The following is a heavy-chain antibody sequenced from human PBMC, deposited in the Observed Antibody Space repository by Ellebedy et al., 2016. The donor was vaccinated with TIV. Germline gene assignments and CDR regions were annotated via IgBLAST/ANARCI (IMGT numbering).Heavy chain of an antibody. CDR3: ARDGVGYSSGWFLGY. CDR2: INPSGGST. V-gene: IGHV1-46*01. Sequence: ASVKVSCXASGYTFTSYYMHWVRQAPGQGLEWMGIINPSGGSTSYAQKFQGRLTMTRDTSTSTVYMELSSLRSEDTAVYYCARDGVGYSSGWFLGYWGQGTLVTVSS. CDR1: GYTFTSYY. D-gene: IGHD6-19*01. J-gene: IGHJ4*02.